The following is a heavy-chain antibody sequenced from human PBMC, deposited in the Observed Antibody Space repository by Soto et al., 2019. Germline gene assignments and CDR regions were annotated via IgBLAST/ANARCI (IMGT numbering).Heavy chain of an antibody. J-gene: IGHJ6*02. Sequence: EVQLLESGGGLVQPGGSLRLSCAASGFTFSRYAMSWVRQAPGKGLEWVSAISGSGGSTYYADSVKGRFTISRDNSKNTLYLQMNRLRAEDTAVYYCAKSSVPAAMVFDMDVWGQGTTVTVSS. CDR2: ISGSGGST. CDR3: AKSSVPAAMVFDMDV. D-gene: IGHD2-2*01. V-gene: IGHV3-23*01. CDR1: GFTFSRYA.